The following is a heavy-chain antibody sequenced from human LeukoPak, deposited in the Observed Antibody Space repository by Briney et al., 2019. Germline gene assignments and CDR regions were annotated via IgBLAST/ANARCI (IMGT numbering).Heavy chain of an antibody. D-gene: IGHD2-2*01. V-gene: IGHV3-33*01. Sequence: GRSLRPSCAASGFTFSSYGMHWVRQAPGKGLEWVAVIWYDGSNKYYADSVKGRFTISRDNSKNTLYLQMNSLRAEDTAVYYCARDRSSRLPSDFDYWGQGTLVTVSS. CDR2: IWYDGSNK. J-gene: IGHJ4*02. CDR3: ARDRSSRLPSDFDY. CDR1: GFTFSSYG.